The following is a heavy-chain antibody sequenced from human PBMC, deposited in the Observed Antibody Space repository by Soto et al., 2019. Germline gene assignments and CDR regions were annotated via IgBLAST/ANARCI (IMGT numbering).Heavy chain of an antibody. V-gene: IGHV3-30-3*01. CDR3: ARPRDGWYFDL. CDR2: ISYDGSNK. Sequence: QVQLVESGGGVVQPGRSLRLSCAASGFTFSSYAMHWVRQAPGKGLEWVAVISYDGSNKYYADSVKGRFTISRDSSKNTLYLQMNSLRAEDTAVYYCARPRDGWYFDLWGRGTLVTVSS. J-gene: IGHJ2*01. CDR1: GFTFSSYA.